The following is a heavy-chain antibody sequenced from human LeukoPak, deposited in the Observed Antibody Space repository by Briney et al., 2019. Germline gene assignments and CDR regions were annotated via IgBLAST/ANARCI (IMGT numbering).Heavy chain of an antibody. CDR3: ARERGNWFDP. CDR1: GGTFSSYA. Sequence: SVKVSCKASGGTFSSYAISWVRQAPGQGLEWMGRIIPILGIANYAQKFQGRVTITADKSTSTAYMELRSLRSDDTAVYYCARERGNWFDPWGQGTLVTVSS. CDR2: IIPILGIA. V-gene: IGHV1-69*04. J-gene: IGHJ5*02.